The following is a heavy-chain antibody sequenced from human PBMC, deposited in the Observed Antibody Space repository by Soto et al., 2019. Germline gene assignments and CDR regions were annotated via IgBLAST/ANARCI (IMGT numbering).Heavy chain of an antibody. CDR3: ARDQVGRGSSSPHYFDY. Sequence: GGSLRLSCVASGFTFSSYWMSWVRQAPGKGLEWVANIKQDGSEKYYVDSVKGRFTISRDNAKNSLYLQMNSPRAEDTAVYYCARDQVGRGSSSPHYFDYWGQGTLVTVSS. CDR2: IKQDGSEK. CDR1: GFTFSSYW. V-gene: IGHV3-7*01. D-gene: IGHD6-6*01. J-gene: IGHJ4*02.